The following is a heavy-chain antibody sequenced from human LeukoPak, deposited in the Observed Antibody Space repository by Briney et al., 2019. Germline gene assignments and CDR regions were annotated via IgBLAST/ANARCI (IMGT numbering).Heavy chain of an antibody. D-gene: IGHD3-22*01. CDR3: ARDPYYDSSGYLNP. Sequence: SETLSLTCTVSGGSISSGSYYWSWIRQPAGKGLEWIGRIYTSGSTNYNPSLKSRVTISVDTSKSQFSLKLSSVTAADTAVYYCARDPYYDSSGYLNPWGQGTLVTVSS. CDR2: IYTSGST. V-gene: IGHV4-61*02. CDR1: GGSISSGSYY. J-gene: IGHJ5*02.